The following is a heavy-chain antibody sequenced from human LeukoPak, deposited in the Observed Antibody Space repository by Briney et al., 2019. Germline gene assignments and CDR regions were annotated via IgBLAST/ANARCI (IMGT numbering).Heavy chain of an antibody. CDR3: ARVGDPITGRAPDYYYYGMDV. Sequence: GGSLRLSCAASGFTFSSYEMNWVRQAPGKGLEWVSYISSSGNTIKYTDSVKGRFTISGDNAKNSLYLQMNSLRAEDTAVYYCARVGDPITGRAPDYYYYGMDVWGQGTTVTVSS. CDR2: ISSSGNTI. CDR1: GFTFSSYE. V-gene: IGHV3-48*03. D-gene: IGHD3-10*01. J-gene: IGHJ6*02.